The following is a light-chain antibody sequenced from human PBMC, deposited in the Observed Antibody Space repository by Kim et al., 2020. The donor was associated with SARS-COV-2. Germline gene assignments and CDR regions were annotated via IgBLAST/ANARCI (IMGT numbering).Light chain of an antibody. V-gene: IGKV1-8*01. CDR1: QGISSY. Sequence: AIRMTQSPSSFSASTGDRVTITCRASQGISSYLAWYQQKPGKAPKLLIYAASTLQSGVPSRFTGSAPGTDFTLTISCLQSEDFATYYCQQYYSYPRTFGQGTKVDIK. CDR3: QQYYSYPRT. J-gene: IGKJ1*01. CDR2: AAS.